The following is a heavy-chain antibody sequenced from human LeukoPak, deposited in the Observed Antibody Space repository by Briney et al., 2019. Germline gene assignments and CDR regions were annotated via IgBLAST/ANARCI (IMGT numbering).Heavy chain of an antibody. Sequence: GASVKVSCKASGYTFTVYYIHWVRQAPGQGLEWMGWINANSGATKYAQMFQGRVTMTRDTSISTAYMELSRLRSDDTAVYYCAREAEYSSSYYFDYWGQGTLVTVSS. CDR2: INANSGAT. CDR3: AREAEYSSSYYFDY. CDR1: GYTFTVYY. J-gene: IGHJ4*02. V-gene: IGHV1-2*02. D-gene: IGHD6-6*01.